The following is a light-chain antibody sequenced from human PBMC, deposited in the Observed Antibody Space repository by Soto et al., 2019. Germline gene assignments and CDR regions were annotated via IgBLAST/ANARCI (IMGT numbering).Light chain of an antibody. J-gene: IGKJ5*01. Sequence: EIVFTQSPATLSLSPGERATLSCWASQSVNRYLVWYQQKPGQAPRRLIYGASNRATGIPDRLSGSGSGTDFTLTIRRLEPEDFAVYYCQQYGSSPTFGEGTRLEI. CDR1: QSVNRY. CDR3: QQYGSSPT. V-gene: IGKV3-20*01. CDR2: GAS.